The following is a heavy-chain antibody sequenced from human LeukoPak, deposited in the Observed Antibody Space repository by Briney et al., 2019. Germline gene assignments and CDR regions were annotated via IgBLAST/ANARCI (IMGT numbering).Heavy chain of an antibody. CDR3: AGGWSTGWPAYYNYGMDV. V-gene: IGHV1-69*04. CDR2: VVPSVDIP. D-gene: IGHD2-8*02. Sequence: SVKVSCKASGGTFTAYAISWVRQAPGQGLEWMGRVVPSVDIPNYAQKFQGRVTITADKSTSTAYMELSSLTSEDTAVYYCAGGWSTGWPAYYNYGMDVWGQGTTVTVSS. CDR1: GGTFTAYA. J-gene: IGHJ6*02.